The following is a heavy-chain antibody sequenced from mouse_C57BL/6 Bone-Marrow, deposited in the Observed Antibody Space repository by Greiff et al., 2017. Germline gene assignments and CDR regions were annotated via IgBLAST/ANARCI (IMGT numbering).Heavy chain of an antibody. J-gene: IGHJ2*01. Sequence: QVTLKVSGPGILQPSQTLSLTCSFSGFSLSTFGMGVGWIRQPSGKGLEWLAHIWWGDDMFHNPAPKSWLTISKDTSKNQVYLKIANVDTADTATYYCARIGAIHFDYWGQGTTLTVSS. CDR3: ARIGAIHFDY. CDR2: IWWGDDM. V-gene: IGHV8-8*01. CDR1: GFSLSTFGMG.